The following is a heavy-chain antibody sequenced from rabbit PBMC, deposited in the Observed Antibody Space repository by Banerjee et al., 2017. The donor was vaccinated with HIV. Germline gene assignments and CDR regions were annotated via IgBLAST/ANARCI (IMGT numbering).Heavy chain of an antibody. V-gene: IGHV1S40*01. Sequence: QSLEESGGDLVNPGASLTLTCTASGFSFSSNYWICWVRQAPGKGLEWIACIYAGSSGGTYYASWAKGRFTISKTSSTTVTLQMTSLTAADTATYFCARDQGTYGGYGDANLWGQGTLVTVS. CDR1: GFSFSSNYW. D-gene: IGHD6-1*01. CDR2: IYAGSSGGT. CDR3: ARDQGTYGGYGDANL. J-gene: IGHJ4*01.